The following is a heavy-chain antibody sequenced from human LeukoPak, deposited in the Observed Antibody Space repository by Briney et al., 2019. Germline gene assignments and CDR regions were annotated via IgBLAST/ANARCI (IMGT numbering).Heavy chain of an antibody. CDR3: ARGDSSSWFDY. J-gene: IGHJ4*02. CDR2: IYSGGST. D-gene: IGHD6-13*01. Sequence: GGSLRLSCAASGFTVSSSYMNWVRQAPGKGLEWVSVIYSGGSTYHADSVKGRFIISRDNSKNTLYLQMNSLRAEDTAVYYCARGDSSSWFDYWGQGTLVTVSS. V-gene: IGHV3-66*01. CDR1: GFTVSSSY.